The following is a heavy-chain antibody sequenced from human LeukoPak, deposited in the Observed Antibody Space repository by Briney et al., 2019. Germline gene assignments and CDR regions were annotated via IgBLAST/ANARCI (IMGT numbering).Heavy chain of an antibody. CDR2: IYPGDSDT. Sequence: GEPLKISCKGSGYRVTSYWIGWVRQMPGKGLEWMGIIYPGDSDTRYSPSFQGQVTTSADKSISTAYLQWSSLKASDTAMYYCARLSGYSSSSSFDYWGQGTLVTVSS. CDR3: ARLSGYSSSSSFDY. CDR1: GYRVTSYW. V-gene: IGHV5-51*01. D-gene: IGHD6-6*01. J-gene: IGHJ4*02.